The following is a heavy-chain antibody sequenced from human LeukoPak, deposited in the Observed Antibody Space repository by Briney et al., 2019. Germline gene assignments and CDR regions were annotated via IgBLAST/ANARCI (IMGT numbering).Heavy chain of an antibody. V-gene: IGHV4-34*01. D-gene: IGHD6-6*01. CDR2: INHSGST. CDR3: ASSSIASERGTFYFDY. Sequence: PSETLSLTCAVYGGSFSGYYWSWIRQPPGKGLEWIGEINHSGSTNYNPSLKSRVTISVDTSKNQFSLKLSSVTAADTAVYYCASSSIASERGTFYFDYWGQGTLVTVSS. J-gene: IGHJ4*02. CDR1: GGSFSGYY.